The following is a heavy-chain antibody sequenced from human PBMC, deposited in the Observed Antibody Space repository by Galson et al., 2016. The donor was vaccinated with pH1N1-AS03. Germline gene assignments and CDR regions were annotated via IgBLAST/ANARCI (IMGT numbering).Heavy chain of an antibody. J-gene: IGHJ5*02. CDR1: GGTLSTYA. V-gene: IGHV1-69*13. CDR3: ARGGEDVPGLVHRKGTFSWFDP. Sequence: SVKVSCKASGGTLSTYAISWVRQAPGQGLEWMGGIIPILGAALYAQKFQGRLTISADESTTTSYMDLSSLTSEDTAIYYCARGGEDVPGLVHRKGTFSWFDPWGQGTLVTVSA. CDR2: IIPILGAA. D-gene: IGHD1-14*01.